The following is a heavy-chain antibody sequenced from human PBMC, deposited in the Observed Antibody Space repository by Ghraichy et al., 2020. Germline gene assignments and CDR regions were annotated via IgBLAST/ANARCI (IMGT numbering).Heavy chain of an antibody. Sequence: SETLSLTCAVYGGSFSGYYWSWIRQPPGKGLEWIGEINHSGSTNYNPSLKSRVTISVDTSKNQFSLKLSSVTAADTAVYYCARSRRPPTGSYYYYGMDVWGQGTTVTVSS. V-gene: IGHV4-34*01. CDR2: INHSGST. CDR3: ARSRRPPTGSYYYYGMDV. J-gene: IGHJ6*02. CDR1: GGSFSGYY. D-gene: IGHD3-10*01.